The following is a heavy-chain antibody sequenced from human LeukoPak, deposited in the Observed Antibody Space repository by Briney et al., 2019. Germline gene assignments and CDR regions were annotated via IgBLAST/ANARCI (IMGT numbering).Heavy chain of an antibody. CDR1: GYTFTSYY. CDR3: ARVVWLVVQNLNFDAFDI. Sequence: GASVKVSCKASGYTFTSYYMHWVRQAPGQGLEWMGIINPSGGSTSYAQKFQGRVTMTRDTSTSTVYMELSSLRSDDTAVYYCARVVWLVVQNLNFDAFDIWGQGTMVTVSS. CDR2: INPSGGST. J-gene: IGHJ3*02. V-gene: IGHV1-46*01. D-gene: IGHD6-19*01.